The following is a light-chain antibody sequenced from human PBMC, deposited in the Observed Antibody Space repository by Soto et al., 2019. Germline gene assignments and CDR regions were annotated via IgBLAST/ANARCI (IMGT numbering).Light chain of an antibody. J-gene: IGKJ4*01. CDR3: QQRSNWQGT. CDR2: DAS. CDR1: QSVSSY. V-gene: IGKV3-11*01. Sequence: TLSLSPGERATLSCRASQSVSSYLAWYQQKPGQAPRLLIYDASNRATGIPARFSGSGSGTDFTLTISSLEPEDFAVYYCQQRSNWQGTFGGGTKVDIK.